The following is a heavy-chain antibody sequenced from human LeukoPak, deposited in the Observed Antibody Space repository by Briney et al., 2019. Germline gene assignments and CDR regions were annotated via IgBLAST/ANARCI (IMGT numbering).Heavy chain of an antibody. V-gene: IGHV3-21*06. CDR1: GFTFSDYY. Sequence: GGSLRLSCAASGFTFSDYYMSWVRQAPGTGLEWVSSISRNSRYIYYADSMRGRFTISRDNAKNSLYLQMNSLKPEDTAVYYCARVAEAAAFDSWGQGTLVTVSS. CDR3: ARVAEAAAFDS. J-gene: IGHJ4*02. CDR2: ISRNSRYI. D-gene: IGHD6-13*01.